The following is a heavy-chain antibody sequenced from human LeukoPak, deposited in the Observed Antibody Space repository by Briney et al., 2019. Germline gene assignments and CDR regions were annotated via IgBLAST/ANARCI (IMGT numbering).Heavy chain of an antibody. D-gene: IGHD1-26*01. V-gene: IGHV3-48*04. CDR1: GFTFSSYW. J-gene: IGHJ3*02. Sequence: PGGSLRLSCAASGFTFSSYWMSWVRQAPGKGLEWVSYISSSSSTIYYADSVKGRFTISRDNAKSSLYLQMNSLRAEDTAVYYCATDSGSYLRSTPLNDAFDIWGQGTMVTVSS. CDR3: ATDSGSYLRSTPLNDAFDI. CDR2: ISSSSSTI.